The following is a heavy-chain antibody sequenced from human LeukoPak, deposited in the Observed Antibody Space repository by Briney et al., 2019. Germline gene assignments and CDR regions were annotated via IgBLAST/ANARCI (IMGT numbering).Heavy chain of an antibody. V-gene: IGHV4-31*03. CDR3: ARGLQWPDWYFDF. CDR1: GGSISSGGYY. J-gene: IGHJ2*01. D-gene: IGHD6-19*01. CDR2: IYYSGST. Sequence: SQTLSLTCTVSGGSISSGGYYWSWIRQHPGKGLEWIGYIYYSGSTYYNPSLKSRVTISVDTSKNQFSLKLSSVTAADTAVYYCARGLQWPDWYFDFWGRGTLVTVSS.